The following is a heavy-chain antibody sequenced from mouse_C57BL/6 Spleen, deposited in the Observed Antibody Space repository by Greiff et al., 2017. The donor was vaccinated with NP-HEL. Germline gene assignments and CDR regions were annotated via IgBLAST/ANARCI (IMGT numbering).Heavy chain of an antibody. Sequence: QVHVKQSGAELAKPGASVKLSCKASGYTFTSYWMHWVKQRPGQGLEWIGYINPSSGYTKYNQKFKDKATLTADNSSSTAYMQLSSLTYEDSAVYYSARLSDCSLNYFDYWGQGTTLTVSS. CDR1: GYTFTSYW. J-gene: IGHJ2*01. D-gene: IGHD6-2*01. CDR3: ARLSDCSLNYFDY. V-gene: IGHV1-7*01. CDR2: INPSSGYT.